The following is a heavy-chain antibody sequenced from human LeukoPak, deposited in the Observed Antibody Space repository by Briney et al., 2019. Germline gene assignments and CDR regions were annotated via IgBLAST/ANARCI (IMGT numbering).Heavy chain of an antibody. Sequence: GSLRLSCAASGFTFSSYTMRWGRQAPGKGLEWVSAISGSGGSTYYADSVKGRFTISRDNSKNTLYLQMNSLRAEDTAVYYCAKDGRGTMIVGGHFDYWGQGTLVTVSS. CDR1: GFTFSSYT. CDR3: AKDGRGTMIVGGHFDY. J-gene: IGHJ4*02. D-gene: IGHD3-22*01. V-gene: IGHV3-23*01. CDR2: ISGSGGST.